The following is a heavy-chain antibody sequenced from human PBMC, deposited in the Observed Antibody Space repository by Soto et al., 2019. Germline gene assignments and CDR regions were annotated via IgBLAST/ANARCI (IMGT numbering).Heavy chain of an antibody. CDR2: LYYGRSA. Sequence: QVQLQESGPGLVKPSETLSLTCAGSGDSISSYYCMWIRHPPRKVLEAIGYLYYGRSANYNPSLKRLVTLSVESSTNQCSLTLSSMPAADTAVYYCAIRSIAAVPEDWGQGTLGT. CDR1: GDSISSYY. D-gene: IGHD3-3*02. CDR3: AIRSIAAVPED. J-gene: IGHJ4*02. V-gene: IGHV4-59*01.